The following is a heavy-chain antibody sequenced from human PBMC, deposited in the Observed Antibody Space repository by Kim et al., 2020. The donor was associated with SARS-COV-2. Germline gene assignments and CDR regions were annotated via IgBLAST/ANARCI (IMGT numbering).Heavy chain of an antibody. V-gene: IGHV3-30*18. J-gene: IGHJ4*02. CDR1: GFTFSGYG. CDR3: AKDDGGDWYYFDD. Sequence: GGSLRLSCAASGFTFSGYGMHWVRQAPGKGLEWVAVISYDVSNKYYADSVKGRFTISRDNSKNTLFLQMNSLRADDTAVYYCAKDDGGDWYYFDDWGQGGPVTVSS. D-gene: IGHD2-21*02. CDR2: ISYDVSNK.